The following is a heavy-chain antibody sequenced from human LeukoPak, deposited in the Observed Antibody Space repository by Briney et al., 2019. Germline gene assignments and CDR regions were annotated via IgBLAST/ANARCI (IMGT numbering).Heavy chain of an antibody. V-gene: IGHV1-18*01. J-gene: IGHJ4*02. Sequence: ASVMVSCKASGYTFISYGITWVRQAPGQGLEWMGWINPYNGDTNYAQKFQGRVTMTRDKSTSTAYMEIRSLRSDDTAVYYCARDLRNYGAFVFDYWGQGTLVTVSP. CDR1: GYTFISYG. CDR2: INPYNGDT. D-gene: IGHD4/OR15-4a*01. CDR3: ARDLRNYGAFVFDY.